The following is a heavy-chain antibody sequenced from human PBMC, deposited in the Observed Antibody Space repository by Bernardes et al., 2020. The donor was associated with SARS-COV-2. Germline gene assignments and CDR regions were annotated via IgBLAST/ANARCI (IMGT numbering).Heavy chain of an antibody. Sequence: SETLSLTCTVSGGSISSSSYYWGWIRQPPGKGLEWIGSIYYSGSTYYNPSLKSRVTISVDTSKNQFSLKLSSVTAADTAVYYCARSIVLMVYAITWFDPWGQGTLVTVSS. CDR2: IYYSGST. D-gene: IGHD2-8*01. CDR1: GGSISSSSYY. CDR3: ARSIVLMVYAITWFDP. J-gene: IGHJ5*02. V-gene: IGHV4-39*01.